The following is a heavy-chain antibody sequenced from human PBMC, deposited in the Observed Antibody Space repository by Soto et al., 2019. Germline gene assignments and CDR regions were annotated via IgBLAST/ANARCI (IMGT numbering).Heavy chain of an antibody. CDR3: ARQIDFWSGYYMYYFDY. D-gene: IGHD3-3*01. V-gene: IGHV4-39*01. CDR1: GGSISSSSYY. CDR2: IYYSGST. J-gene: IGHJ4*02. Sequence: SETLSLTCTVSGGSISSSSYYWGWIRQPPGKGLEWIGSIYYSGSTNYNPSLKSRVTISVDTSKNQFSLKLSSVTAADTAVYYCARQIDFWSGYYMYYFDYWGQGTLVTVSS.